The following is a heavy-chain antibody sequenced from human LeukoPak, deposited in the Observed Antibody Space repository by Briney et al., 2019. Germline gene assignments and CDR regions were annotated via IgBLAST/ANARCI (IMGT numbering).Heavy chain of an antibody. CDR1: GFTFSSYS. V-gene: IGHV3-21*01. CDR2: ISSSSSYI. J-gene: IGHJ4*02. CDR3: ARVRVSSIVVPAAIDY. D-gene: IGHD2-2*02. Sequence: GSLRLSCAASGFTFSSYSMNWVRQAPGKGLEWVSSISSSSSYIYYADSVKGRFTISRDNAKNSLYLQMNSLRAEDTAVYYCARVRVSSIVVPAAIDYWGQGTLVTVSS.